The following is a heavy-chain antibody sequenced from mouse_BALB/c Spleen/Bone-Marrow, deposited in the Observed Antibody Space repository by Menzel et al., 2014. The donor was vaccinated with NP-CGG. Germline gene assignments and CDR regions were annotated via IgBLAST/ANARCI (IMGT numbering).Heavy chain of an antibody. D-gene: IGHD1-1*01. V-gene: IGHV7-3*02. J-gene: IGHJ1*01. Sequence: EVQGVESGGGLVQPGGSLRLSCATSGFTFTDYYMSWVRQPPGKALEWLGFIRNKANGYTTEYSASVKGRFTISRDNSQSILYLQMNTLRAEDSATYYCARDKPCYYGGSPYWYFDVWGAGTTVTVSS. CDR3: ARDKPCYYGGSPYWYFDV. CDR1: GFTFTDYY. CDR2: IRNKANGYTT.